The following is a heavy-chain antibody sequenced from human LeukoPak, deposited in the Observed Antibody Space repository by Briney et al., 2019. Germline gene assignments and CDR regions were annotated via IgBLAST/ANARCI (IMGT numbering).Heavy chain of an antibody. D-gene: IGHD6-13*01. V-gene: IGHV4-38-2*01. J-gene: IGHJ3*02. CDR2: IYHSGST. Sequence: SETLSLTCAVSGYSISSSYYWGWIRQPPGKGLEWIGGIYHSGSTYYNPSLKSRVTISVDTSKNQFSLKLSSVTAADTAVYYCAGPLIAAAGPDAFDIWGQGTMVTVSS. CDR1: GYSISSSYY. CDR3: AGPLIAAAGPDAFDI.